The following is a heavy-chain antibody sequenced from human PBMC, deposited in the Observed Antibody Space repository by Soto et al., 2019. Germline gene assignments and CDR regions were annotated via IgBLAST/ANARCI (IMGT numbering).Heavy chain of an antibody. V-gene: IGHV4-34*01. D-gene: IGHD2-2*02. CDR3: ARGRGYCSSNSCYRVPGWFDP. Sequence: QVQLQQWGAGLLKPSETLSLTCAVYGGSFSGYYWSWIRQPPGKGLEWIGEINHSGSTNYNPSLKSRVTISVDTSKNQFSLKLSSVTAADTAVYYCARGRGYCSSNSCYRVPGWFDPWGQGTLVTVSS. CDR1: GGSFSGYY. CDR2: INHSGST. J-gene: IGHJ5*02.